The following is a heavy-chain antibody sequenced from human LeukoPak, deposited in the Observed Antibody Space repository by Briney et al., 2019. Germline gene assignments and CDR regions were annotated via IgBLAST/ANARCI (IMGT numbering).Heavy chain of an antibody. CDR2: IKSRGST. D-gene: IGHD6-19*01. CDR3: AKDGGSGWYDC. V-gene: IGHV4-4*07. J-gene: IGHJ5*01. Sequence: SETLSLTCTVSGASISNYYWSWIRQPAGKGLEWIGRIKSRGSTNYNPSLKSRVTMSVDTSKNHFSLKLTSVTAADTAAYYCAKDGGSGWYDCWGQGTLVTVSS. CDR1: GASISNYY.